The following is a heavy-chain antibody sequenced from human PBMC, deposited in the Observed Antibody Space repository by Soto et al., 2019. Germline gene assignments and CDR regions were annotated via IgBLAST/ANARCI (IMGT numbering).Heavy chain of an antibody. CDR3: AKSRDAYNFYLYYGMDV. CDR1: GFTFSNYG. J-gene: IGHJ6*02. D-gene: IGHD1-1*01. Sequence: QVQLVESGGGVVQPGTSLRLSCAASGFTFSNYGMHWVRQTPGKGLEWVALILYDGSNKYYADSVKGRFTISRDNSKNTLYLQVSSLRAEDTAVYYCAKSRDAYNFYLYYGMDVWGQGTSVTVSS. CDR2: ILYDGSNK. V-gene: IGHV3-30*18.